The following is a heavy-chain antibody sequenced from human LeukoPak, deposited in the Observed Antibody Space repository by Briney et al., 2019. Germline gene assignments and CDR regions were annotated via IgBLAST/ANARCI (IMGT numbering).Heavy chain of an antibody. J-gene: IGHJ4*02. CDR2: ISGSGGGT. Sequence: PGGSLRLSCAVSGITLSNYGISWVRQAPGKGLEWVAGISGSGGGTKYADSVKGRFTISRDNPKNTLYLQMNSLRAEDTAVYFCAKRGVVIRVILVGFHKEAYYFDSWGQGALVTVSS. V-gene: IGHV3-23*01. D-gene: IGHD3-22*01. CDR3: AKRGVVIRVILVGFHKEAYYFDS. CDR1: GITLSNYG.